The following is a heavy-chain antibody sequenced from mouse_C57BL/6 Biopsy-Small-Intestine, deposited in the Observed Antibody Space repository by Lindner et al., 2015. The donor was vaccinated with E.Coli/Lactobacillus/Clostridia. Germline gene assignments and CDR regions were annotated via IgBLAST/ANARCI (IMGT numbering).Heavy chain of an antibody. CDR3: ARGAYYRYEGYAMDY. CDR2: IYPNNGGT. CDR1: GYTFTDYN. J-gene: IGHJ4*01. V-gene: IGHV1-34*02. Sequence: VQLQESGPELVKPGASVKISCEASGYTFTDYNMDWVKQSHGKSLEWIGYIYPNNGGTGYNQKFKSKATLTVDKSSSTAYMELHSLIFEDSAVYYCARGAYYRYEGYAMDYWGQGTSVTVSS. D-gene: IGHD2-14*01.